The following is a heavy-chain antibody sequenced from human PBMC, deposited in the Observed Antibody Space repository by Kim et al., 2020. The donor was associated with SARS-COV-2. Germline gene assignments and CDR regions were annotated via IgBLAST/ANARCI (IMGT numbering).Heavy chain of an antibody. V-gene: IGHV1-2*04. Sequence: AQKVQGCITMPRHTSISTAYMELSRLRSDDTAVYYCARGDIYDYDYFDYWGQGTLVTVSS. CDR3: ARGDIYDYDYFDY. J-gene: IGHJ4*02. D-gene: IGHD5-12*01.